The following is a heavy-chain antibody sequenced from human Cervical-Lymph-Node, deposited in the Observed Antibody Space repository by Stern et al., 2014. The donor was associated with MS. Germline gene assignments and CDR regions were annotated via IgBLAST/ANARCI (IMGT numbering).Heavy chain of an antibody. CDR3: ARHCAKREQCAFDY. D-gene: IGHD6-19*01. V-gene: IGHV5-51*01. Sequence: EVQLEQSGAEVKKPGESLKISCKGSGYSFTNYWIGWGRQMPGKGLEWVGIIYPGDSDPRYSPSFQGQVTISADKSIRTASLQWSSLKASDTAMYYCARHCAKREQCAFDYWGQGTLVTVSS. CDR2: IYPGDSDP. J-gene: IGHJ4*02. CDR1: GYSFTNYW.